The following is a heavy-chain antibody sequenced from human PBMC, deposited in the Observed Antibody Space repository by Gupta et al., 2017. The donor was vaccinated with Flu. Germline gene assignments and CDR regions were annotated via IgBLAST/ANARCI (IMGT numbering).Heavy chain of an antibody. Sequence: VRQASGEGPEWMGWINPNSGKTGYVQMCQGRVTMTRNNSISTDYMELNRLKYADTAVYYCARRINYSVYYYLDDWCRGTAVTVSS. CDR2: INPNSGKT. CDR3: ARRINYSVYYYLDD. D-gene: IGHD2-15*01. V-gene: IGHV1-8*01. J-gene: IGHJ6*03.